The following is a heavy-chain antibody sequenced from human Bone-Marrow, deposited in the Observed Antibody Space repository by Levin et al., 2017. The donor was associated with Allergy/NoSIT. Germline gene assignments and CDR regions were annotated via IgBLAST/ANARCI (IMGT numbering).Heavy chain of an antibody. CDR1: GFTFSSYG. CDR2: IWYDGSDK. Sequence: GGSLRLSCAASGFTFSSYGMHWVRQAPGKGLEWVAVIWYDGSDKYYVDSVKGRFTISRDNSKKTLYLQMNSLRAEDTDVYYCAKAVAGTGTPHLWGQGTLVTVSS. V-gene: IGHV3-33*06. CDR3: AKAVAGTGTPHL. J-gene: IGHJ4*02. D-gene: IGHD6-19*01.